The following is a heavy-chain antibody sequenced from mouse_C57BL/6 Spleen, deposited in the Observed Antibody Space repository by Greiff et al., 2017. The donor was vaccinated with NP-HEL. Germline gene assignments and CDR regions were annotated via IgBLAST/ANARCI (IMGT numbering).Heavy chain of an antibody. CDR2: INYDGSST. V-gene: IGHV5-16*01. CDR1: GFTFSDYY. Sequence: EVKLVESEGGLVQPGSSMKLSCTASGFTFSDYYMAWVRQVPEKGLEWVANINYDGSSTYYLDSLKSRFIISRDNAKNILYLQMSSLKSEDTATYYCARELRKNYAMDYWGQGTSVTVSS. CDR3: ARELRKNYAMDY. J-gene: IGHJ4*01.